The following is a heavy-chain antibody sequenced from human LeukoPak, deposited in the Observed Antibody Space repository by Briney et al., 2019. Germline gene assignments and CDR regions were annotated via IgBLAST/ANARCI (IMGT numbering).Heavy chain of an antibody. V-gene: IGHV4-39*01. J-gene: IGHJ4*02. CDR3: ARYSGFGDH. CDR1: GGSISSSSYY. Sequence: MSSETLSLTCTVSGGSISSSSYYWGWIRQPPGKGLEWIGSIYYSGSTYYNPSLKSRVTISVDTSKNQFSLKLSSVTAADTAVYYCARYSGFGDHWGQGTLVTVSS. CDR2: IYYSGST. D-gene: IGHD2-15*01.